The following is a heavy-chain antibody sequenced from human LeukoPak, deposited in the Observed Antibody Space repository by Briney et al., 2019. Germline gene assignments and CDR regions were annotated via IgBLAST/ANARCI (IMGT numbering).Heavy chain of an antibody. D-gene: IGHD4/OR15-4a*01. Sequence: GGSLRLSCAASGFTFSSYGMGWVRQAPGKGLEWVAVISYDGPNKYYADSVRGRFTISRDNSKNTQYLQMNSLRSDDTAVYYCAKGLARFGYGALLDYWGQGTLVTVSS. CDR2: ISYDGPNK. V-gene: IGHV3-30*18. J-gene: IGHJ4*02. CDR1: GFTFSSYG. CDR3: AKGLARFGYGALLDY.